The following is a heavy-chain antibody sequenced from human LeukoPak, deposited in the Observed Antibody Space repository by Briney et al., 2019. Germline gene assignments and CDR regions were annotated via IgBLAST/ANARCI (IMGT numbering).Heavy chain of an antibody. Sequence: SETLPLTCTVSGDSISTYYWSWIRQPPGKGLEWIAYIHYRGSTTYNPSLRSRVTISVDRSKNQFSLKLSSVTAADTAVYYCARAGIDYGPPTGANFDYWGQGTLVTVSS. J-gene: IGHJ4*02. CDR3: ARAGIDYGPPTGANFDY. D-gene: IGHD4-17*01. V-gene: IGHV4-59*12. CDR2: IHYRGST. CDR1: GDSISTYY.